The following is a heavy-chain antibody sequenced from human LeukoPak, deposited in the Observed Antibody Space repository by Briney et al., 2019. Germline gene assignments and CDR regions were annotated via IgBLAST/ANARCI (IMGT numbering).Heavy chain of an antibody. D-gene: IGHD1-26*01. CDR1: GISPGTSQVG. CDR3: ARVNTTSSLDY. J-gene: IGHJ4*02. V-gene: IGHV2-5*02. Sequence: ASGPTLVNATQTHSPTFTFPGISPGTSQVGVGWVRQPPGKALKWLATIYWDADKRYSPSLKSRLTITKDNSKNQVVHTMTNMDPVDTAAYYCARVNTTSSLDYWGQGTLVTVSS. CDR2: IYWDADK.